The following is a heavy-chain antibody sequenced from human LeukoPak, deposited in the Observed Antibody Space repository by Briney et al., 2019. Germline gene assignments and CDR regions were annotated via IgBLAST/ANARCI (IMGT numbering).Heavy chain of an antibody. D-gene: IGHD1-20*01. Sequence: GGSLRLSCAASGFTFSSYAMSRVRQAPGKGLEWVSAISGSGGSTYYADSVKGRFTISRDNSKNTLYLQMNSLRAEDTAVYYCAKVCLPPYNRNDVTGDFDYWGQGTLVTVSS. CDR1: GFTFSSYA. J-gene: IGHJ4*02. V-gene: IGHV3-23*01. CDR3: AKVCLPPYNRNDVTGDFDY. CDR2: ISGSGGST.